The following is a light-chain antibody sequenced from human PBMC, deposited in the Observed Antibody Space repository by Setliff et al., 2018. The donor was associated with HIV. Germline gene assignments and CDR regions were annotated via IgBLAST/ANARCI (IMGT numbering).Light chain of an antibody. CDR2: DVS. CDR3: CSYAGSYKG. V-gene: IGLV2-11*01. J-gene: IGLJ1*01. Sequence: QSVLTQPRSVSGSPGQSVTISCTGTSSDFGGYNYVSWYQQHPGKAPKLMIYDVSKRPSGVPDRFSGSKSGNTASLTISGLQAEDEADYYCCSYAGSYKGFGTGTKV. CDR1: SSDFGGYNY.